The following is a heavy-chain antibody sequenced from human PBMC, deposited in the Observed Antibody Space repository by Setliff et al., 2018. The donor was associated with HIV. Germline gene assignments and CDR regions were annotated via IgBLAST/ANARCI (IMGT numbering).Heavy chain of an antibody. Sequence: SETLSLTCTVSGGSFSSGSYYWSWIRQSAGKGLEWIGRIYTSGSTNYNPSLKSRVTISVDTSKNQFSLKLSSVTAADTAVYYCAREGGKLWFGELLYAFDIWGQGTMVTVAS. CDR2: IYTSGST. J-gene: IGHJ3*02. CDR1: GGSFSSGSYY. D-gene: IGHD3-10*01. CDR3: AREGGKLWFGELLYAFDI. V-gene: IGHV4-61*02.